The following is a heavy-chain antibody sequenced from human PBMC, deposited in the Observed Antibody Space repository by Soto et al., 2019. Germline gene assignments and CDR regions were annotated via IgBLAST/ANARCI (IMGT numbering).Heavy chain of an antibody. J-gene: IGHJ3*02. CDR2: IYYSGST. D-gene: IGHD6-13*01. CDR3: ARTYSSSWYDAFDI. CDR1: GASISSYY. Sequence: SETLSLTSTVSGASISSYYWSWIRQPPGKGLEWIGYIYYSGSTNYNPSLKSRVTISVDTSKNQFSLKLSSVTAADTAVYYCARTYSSSWYDAFDIWGQGTMVTVS. V-gene: IGHV4-59*08.